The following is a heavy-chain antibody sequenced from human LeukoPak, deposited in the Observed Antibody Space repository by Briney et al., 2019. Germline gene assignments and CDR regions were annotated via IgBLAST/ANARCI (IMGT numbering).Heavy chain of an antibody. CDR2: ISNDGSNE. V-gene: IGHV3-30*18. CDR3: AKPYKYGVRDVHFDY. J-gene: IGHJ4*02. CDR1: AFTFSSYG. D-gene: IGHD5-24*01. Sequence: GGSLRLSCAASAFTFSSYGMHWVRQAPGKGLEWVVAISNDGSNEYYADSVKGRFTISRDNSKNTLYLQMNSLRAEDTAVYYCAKPYKYGVRDVHFDYWGQGTLVTVSS.